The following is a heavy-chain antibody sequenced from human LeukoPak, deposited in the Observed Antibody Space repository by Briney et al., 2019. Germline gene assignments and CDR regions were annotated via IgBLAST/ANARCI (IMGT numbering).Heavy chain of an antibody. CDR2: IYPGDSDT. CDR3: ARLWSLTFGGVMLDY. V-gene: IGHV5-51*01. D-gene: IGHD3-16*01. J-gene: IGHJ4*02. Sequence: GESLQISCKGSGYSFTSYWIGWVRQMPGKGLEWMGIIYPGDSDTRYSPSFQGQVTISADKSISTAYLQWSSLKASDTAMYYCARLWSLTFGGVMLDYWGQGTLVTVSS. CDR1: GYSFTSYW.